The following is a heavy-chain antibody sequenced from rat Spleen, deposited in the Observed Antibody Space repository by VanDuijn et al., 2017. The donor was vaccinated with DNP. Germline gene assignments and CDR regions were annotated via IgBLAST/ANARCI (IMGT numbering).Heavy chain of an antibody. V-gene: IGHV3-1*01. CDR1: AYSITTHY. J-gene: IGHJ4*01. CDR3: ARWPGYNPPYAMDA. CDR2: INYSGST. D-gene: IGHD1-4*01. Sequence: EVQLQESGPGLVKPSQSLSLTCSVTAYSITTHYWGWIRKFPGNKMEWVGHINYSGSTSYNPSLKSRISITRDTSKNQFFLQLNSVTTEDTATYYCARWPGYNPPYAMDAWGQGTSVTVSS.